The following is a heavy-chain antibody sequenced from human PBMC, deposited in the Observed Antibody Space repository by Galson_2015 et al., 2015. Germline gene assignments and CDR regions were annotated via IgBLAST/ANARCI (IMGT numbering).Heavy chain of an antibody. J-gene: IGHJ4*02. V-gene: IGHV3-21*01. CDR3: ARDPQLYSSGCFDY. CDR1: GFTFSSYR. Sequence: SLRLSCAASGFTFSSYRMNWVRQAPGKGLEWVSSISSSSSYIYYADSVKGRFTISRDNAKNSLYLQMNSLRAEDTAVYYCARDPQLYSSGCFDYWGQGTLVTVSS. CDR2: ISSSSSYI. D-gene: IGHD6-19*01.